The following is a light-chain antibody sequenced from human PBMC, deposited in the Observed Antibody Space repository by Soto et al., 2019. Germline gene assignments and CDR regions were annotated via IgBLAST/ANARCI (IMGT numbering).Light chain of an antibody. CDR3: QQYNSWWT. V-gene: IGKV1-6*01. CDR2: AAS. J-gene: IGKJ1*01. CDR1: QGIRND. Sequence: AIQMTQSPSSLSASVGDRVTITCRASQGIRNDLGWYQQKPGKAPKLLIYAASSLQSGVPSRFSGSGSGTDFTLTISSLQPEDFAVYYCQQYNSWWTFGQGTKVDIK.